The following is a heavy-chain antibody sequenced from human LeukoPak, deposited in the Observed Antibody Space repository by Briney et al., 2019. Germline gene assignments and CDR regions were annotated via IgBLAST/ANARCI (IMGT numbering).Heavy chain of an antibody. D-gene: IGHD5-12*01. CDR3: ARLGRDFGRGYDLNYYYYMDV. CDR1: GFTFSSYW. V-gene: IGHV3-7*01. J-gene: IGHJ6*03. CDR2: IKQDGSEK. Sequence: AGGSLRLSCAASGFTFSSYWMSWVRQAPGKGLEWVANIKQDGSEKYYVDSVKGRFTISRDNAKNSLYLQMNSLRAEDTAVYYCARLGRDFGRGYDLNYYYYMDVWGKGTTVTISS.